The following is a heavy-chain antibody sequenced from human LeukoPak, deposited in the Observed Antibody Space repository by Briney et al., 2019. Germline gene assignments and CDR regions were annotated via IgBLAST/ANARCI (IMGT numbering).Heavy chain of an antibody. D-gene: IGHD5-24*01. Sequence: GGSLRLSCVASGFTSSDYAMSWVRQAPGKGLEWVSGSSGTGGKTYYADSVKGRFTISRDNSKNTLYLQMNSLRAEDTAVYYCAKEATITTQYHFYGMDLWGQGTTVTVSS. CDR2: SSGTGGKT. J-gene: IGHJ6*02. CDR3: AKEATITTQYHFYGMDL. CDR1: GFTSSDYA. V-gene: IGHV3-23*01.